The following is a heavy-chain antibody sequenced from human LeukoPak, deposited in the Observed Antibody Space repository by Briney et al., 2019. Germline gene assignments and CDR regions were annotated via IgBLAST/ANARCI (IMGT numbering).Heavy chain of an antibody. D-gene: IGHD4-11*01. CDR2: ISGSGGAT. CDR1: GFTFSSYA. J-gene: IGHJ4*02. CDR3: VRVLAPGQGHGPDS. V-gene: IGHV3-23*01. Sequence: GGSLRLSCAASGFTFSSYAMSWVRQAPGKGLEWVSAISGSGGATFYADSVKGRFTISRDNSRKTLYLQMTGLRAEDTAVYYCVRVLAPGQGHGPDSWGQGTLVTVSS.